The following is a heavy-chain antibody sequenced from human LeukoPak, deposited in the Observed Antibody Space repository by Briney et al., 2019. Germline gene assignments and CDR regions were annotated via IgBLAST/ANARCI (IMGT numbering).Heavy chain of an antibody. D-gene: IGHD6-13*01. Sequence: ASVKVSCKASGYTFTSYGISWVRQAPGQGLEWMGWISAYNGNTNYAQKLQGRVTMTTDTSTSTAYMELRSLRSDDTAMYYCARFLPYSSSWYPYYYYMDVWGKGTTVTVSS. CDR1: GYTFTSYG. J-gene: IGHJ6*03. CDR3: ARFLPYSSSWYPYYYYMDV. V-gene: IGHV1-18*01. CDR2: ISAYNGNT.